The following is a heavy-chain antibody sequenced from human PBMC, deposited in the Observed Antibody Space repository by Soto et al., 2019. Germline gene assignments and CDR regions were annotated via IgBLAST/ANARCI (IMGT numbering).Heavy chain of an antibody. Sequence: AASVNVSCKASGYTFTSYGISWVRQAPGQGLEWMGWISAYNGNTNYAQKLQGRVTMTTDTSTSTAYMELRSLRSDDTAVYYCARDFGRYCSGGSCYSVPPPNFDYWGQGTLVTVSS. CDR2: ISAYNGNT. D-gene: IGHD2-15*01. V-gene: IGHV1-18*01. CDR1: GYTFTSYG. CDR3: ARDFGRYCSGGSCYSVPPPNFDY. J-gene: IGHJ4*02.